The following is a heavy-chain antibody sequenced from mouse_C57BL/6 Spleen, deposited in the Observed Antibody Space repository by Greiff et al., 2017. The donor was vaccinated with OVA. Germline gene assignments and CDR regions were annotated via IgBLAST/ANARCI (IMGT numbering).Heavy chain of an antibody. Sequence: VQLQQSGPELVKPGASVTLSFNPSVYTFTDYYMNWVKQSHGKSLEWIGDINPNNGGTSYNQKFKGKATLTVDKSSSTAYMELRSLTSEDSAVYYCATPYYGSSPFAYWGQGTLVTVSA. CDR3: ATPYYGSSPFAY. V-gene: IGHV1-26*01. CDR1: VYTFTDYY. CDR2: INPNNGGT. D-gene: IGHD1-1*01. J-gene: IGHJ3*01.